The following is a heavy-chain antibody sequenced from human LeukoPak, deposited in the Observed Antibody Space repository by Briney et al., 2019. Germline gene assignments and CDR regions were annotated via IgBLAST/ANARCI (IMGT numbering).Heavy chain of an antibody. Sequence: GGSLRLSCAASGFTFSTFAMIWVRQPPGKGLEWVSAISGSGGRTYYADSVRGRFTISRDNSKSTLSLQMNSLRAEDTAIYYCATYRQVLLPFESWGQGTLVTVSS. CDR3: ATYRQVLLPFES. J-gene: IGHJ4*02. CDR2: ISGSGGRT. V-gene: IGHV3-23*01. D-gene: IGHD2-8*02. CDR1: GFTFSTFA.